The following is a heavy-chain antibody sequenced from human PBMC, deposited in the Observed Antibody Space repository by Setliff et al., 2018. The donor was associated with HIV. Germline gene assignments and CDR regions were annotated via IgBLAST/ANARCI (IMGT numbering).Heavy chain of an antibody. V-gene: IGHV1-69*10. CDR2: IIPILAIA. CDR3: ARSRAGGYNQIPDAFHL. D-gene: IGHD6-25*01. J-gene: IGHJ3*01. Sequence: SVKVSCKASGDMPITYAITWVRQAPGQGLEWVGGIIPILAIANYAQKFQGRVTIIADKSTGAGYMERTSLRSDDTAVYYCARSRAGGYNQIPDAFHLRGQGTVVAVSS. CDR1: GDMPITYA.